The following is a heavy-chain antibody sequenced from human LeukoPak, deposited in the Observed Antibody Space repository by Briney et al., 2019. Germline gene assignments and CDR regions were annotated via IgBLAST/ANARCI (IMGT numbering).Heavy chain of an antibody. V-gene: IGHV3-11*01. CDR2: ISRSGSTK. CDR3: ARVLRYCSGGNCYSGGLGYMDV. D-gene: IGHD2-15*01. J-gene: IGHJ6*03. Sequence: GGSLRLSCAASGFTFSDYNMRWIRQAPGKGLEWVSSISRSGSTKYYADSVKGRFTIARDNAKNSLFLQMNSLRAEDTAVYYCARVLRYCSGGNCYSGGLGYMDVWGKGTTVTISS. CDR1: GFTFSDYN.